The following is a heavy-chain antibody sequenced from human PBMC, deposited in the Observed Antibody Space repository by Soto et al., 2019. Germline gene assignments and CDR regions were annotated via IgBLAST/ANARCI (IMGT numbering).Heavy chain of an antibody. D-gene: IGHD3-3*02. CDR2: MFYGVST. V-gene: IGHV4-39*01. Sequence: SETLSLTCTVSGSSSNSSGYYWGWIRQPPGKGLEWIGSMFYGVSTYYNPSLKSRVTVSVDTSKNQFSLNLRSVTAADTAVYYCARLPSRHLVDYWGQGTLVTVSS. CDR1: GSSSNSSGYY. CDR3: ARLPSRHLVDY. J-gene: IGHJ4*02.